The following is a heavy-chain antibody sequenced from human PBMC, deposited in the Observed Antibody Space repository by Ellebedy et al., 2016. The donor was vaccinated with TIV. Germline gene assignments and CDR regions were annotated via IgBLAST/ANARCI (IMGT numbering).Heavy chain of an antibody. D-gene: IGHD5-12*01. V-gene: IGHV3-7*01. Sequence: GESLKISXAASGFTFSSYWMSWVRQAPGKGLEWVANIKQDGSEKYYVDSVKGRFTISRDNAKNSLYLQMNSLRAEDTAVYYCARVGVATARGYYNGMDVWGQGTTVTVSS. CDR3: ARVGVATARGYYNGMDV. J-gene: IGHJ6*02. CDR2: IKQDGSEK. CDR1: GFTFSSYW.